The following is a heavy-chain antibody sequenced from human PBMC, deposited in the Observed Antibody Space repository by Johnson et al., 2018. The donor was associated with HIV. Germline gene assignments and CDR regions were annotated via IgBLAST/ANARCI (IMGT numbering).Heavy chain of an antibody. Sequence: QVQLVESGGGVVQPGRSLRLSCAASGFTFSSYAMHWVRQAPGKGLEWVAVISYDGSNKYYADSVKGRFTISRDNSKNTRYRQMNSLRAEDTAVYYCARGDYDILTGYAVDIWGQGTMVTVSS. J-gene: IGHJ3*02. CDR1: GFTFSSYA. CDR3: ARGDYDILTGYAVDI. V-gene: IGHV3-30-3*01. D-gene: IGHD3-9*01. CDR2: ISYDGSNK.